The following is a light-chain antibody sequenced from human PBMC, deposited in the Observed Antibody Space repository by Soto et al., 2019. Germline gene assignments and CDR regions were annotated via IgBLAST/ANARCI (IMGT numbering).Light chain of an antibody. CDR2: GAS. CDR3: QQYNNWPMYT. J-gene: IGKJ2*01. CDR1: QSVSSN. V-gene: IGKV3-15*01. Sequence: EIVMTQSPATLSVSPGERATLSCRASQSVSSNLAWYQQKPGQAPRLLIYGASTRATGIPARFSGSGSGTEFTLTVSSLQSEDFAVYYCQQYNNWPMYTFVQVTKLEIK.